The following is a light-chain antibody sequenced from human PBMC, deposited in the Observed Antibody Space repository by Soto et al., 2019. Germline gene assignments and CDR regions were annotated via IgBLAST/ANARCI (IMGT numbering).Light chain of an antibody. J-gene: IGLJ1*01. CDR2: SKN. V-gene: IGLV1-44*01. CDR3: ASWDDSLDGYV. CDR1: SSNIGGNP. Sequence: SGTPGQRVTISCSGSSSNIGGNPVNWFQQLPGTAPKLLVYSKNQRPSGVPDRFSGSKSGTSASLAISGLQSDAEGDYYCASWDDSLDGYVFGTGTKVTV.